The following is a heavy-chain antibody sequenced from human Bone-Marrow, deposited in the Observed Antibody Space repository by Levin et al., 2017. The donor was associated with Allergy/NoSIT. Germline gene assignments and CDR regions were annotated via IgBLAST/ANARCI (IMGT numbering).Heavy chain of an antibody. V-gene: IGHV4-59*01. CDR2: IYHSGST. CDR1: GGFIDSYY. CDR3: ASSGDSAMIYYYNGLDV. Sequence: SQTLSLTCTVSGGFIDSYYWTWIRQPPGRGLEWIGYIYHSGSTMSNPSLKSRVSISIDTAKKQFSLKLSSVTAADTAMYYCASSGDSAMIYYYNGLDVWGQGTMVTVSS. J-gene: IGHJ6*02. D-gene: IGHD5-18*01.